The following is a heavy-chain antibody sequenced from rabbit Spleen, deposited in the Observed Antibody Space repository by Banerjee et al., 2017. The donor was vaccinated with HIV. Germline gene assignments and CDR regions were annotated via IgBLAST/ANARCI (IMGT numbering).Heavy chain of an antibody. CDR1: GFSFSSSYY. J-gene: IGHJ4*01. Sequence: QEQLEESGGDLVKPEGSLTLTCTASGFSFSSSYYMCWVRQAPGKGLEWIACIYGASSSSTYYASWAKGRFTISKTSSTAVTLKMTSLTAADTATYFCARTCYGCGYAGHLTLWGPGTLVTVS. D-gene: IGHD6-1*01. CDR3: ARTCYGCGYAGHLTL. V-gene: IGHV1S45*01. CDR2: IYGASSSST.